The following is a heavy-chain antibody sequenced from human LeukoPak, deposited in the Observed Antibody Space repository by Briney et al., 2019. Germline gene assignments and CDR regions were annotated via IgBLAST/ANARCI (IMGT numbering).Heavy chain of an antibody. Sequence: GESLKISCATSGYRFTNYWIGWVRQRPGKGLEFMGIINPGDSDTRYSPSFQGQVTISADKSFSPAYLQLNSLKASDTAMYYCARHATTGFIVNRFDPWGQGTLVTV. CDR1: GYRFTNYW. V-gene: IGHV5-51*01. D-gene: IGHD1-26*01. CDR3: ARHATTGFIVNRFDP. J-gene: IGHJ5*02. CDR2: INPGDSDT.